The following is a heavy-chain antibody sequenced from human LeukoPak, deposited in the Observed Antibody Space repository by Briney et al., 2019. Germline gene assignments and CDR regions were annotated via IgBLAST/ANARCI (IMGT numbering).Heavy chain of an antibody. Sequence: GESLKFSCKVSGYSFTSYCIGWVRQMPGKGLEWMGIIYPGDSGPTYSPSFQGQVTISVDKSINTAYLQWSSLQASDIAMYYCGMSGDRVPLQDDVFDVWGQGTMVTVST. CDR2: IYPGDSGP. D-gene: IGHD1-26*01. CDR1: GYSFTSYC. V-gene: IGHV5-51*01. J-gene: IGHJ3*01. CDR3: GMSGDRVPLQDDVFDV.